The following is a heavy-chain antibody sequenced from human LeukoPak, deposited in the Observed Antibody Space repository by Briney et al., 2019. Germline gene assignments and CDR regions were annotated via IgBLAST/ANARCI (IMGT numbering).Heavy chain of an antibody. CDR1: GGSISSGDYY. Sequence: SETLSLTCTVSGGSISSGDYYWSWIRQPPGKGLEWIGYIYYSGSTYYNPSLKSRVTISVDTSKNQLSLKLSSVTAADTAVYYCASRPLDYYDSSGPGDWFDPWGQGTLVTVSS. V-gene: IGHV4-30-4*08. CDR2: IYYSGST. CDR3: ASRPLDYYDSSGPGDWFDP. J-gene: IGHJ5*02. D-gene: IGHD3-22*01.